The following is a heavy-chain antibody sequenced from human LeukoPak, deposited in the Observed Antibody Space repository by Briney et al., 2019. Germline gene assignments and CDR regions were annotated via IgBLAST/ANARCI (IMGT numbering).Heavy chain of an antibody. Sequence: GESLKISCKGSGYSFTSYWIGWVRQMPGKGLEWMGIIYPGDSDTRYSPSFQGQVTISADKSISTAYLQWSSLKASDTAMYYCARVKKLWLENCYYYGMDVWGQGTTVTVSS. D-gene: IGHD6-19*01. V-gene: IGHV5-51*01. J-gene: IGHJ6*02. CDR1: GYSFTSYW. CDR2: IYPGDSDT. CDR3: ARVKKLWLENCYYYGMDV.